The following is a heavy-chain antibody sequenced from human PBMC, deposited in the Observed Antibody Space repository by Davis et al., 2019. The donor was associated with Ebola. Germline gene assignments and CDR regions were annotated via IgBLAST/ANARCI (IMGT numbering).Heavy chain of an antibody. CDR1: GYSFTSYW. CDR2: IYPGDSDT. V-gene: IGHV5-51*01. Sequence: KVSCKGSGYSFTSYWIGWVRQMPGKGLEWMGIIYPGDSDTRYSPSFQGQVTISADKFISTAYLQWSSLKASDTAMYYCARQYCSSTSCYFDYWGQGTLVTVSS. D-gene: IGHD2-2*01. J-gene: IGHJ4*02. CDR3: ARQYCSSTSCYFDY.